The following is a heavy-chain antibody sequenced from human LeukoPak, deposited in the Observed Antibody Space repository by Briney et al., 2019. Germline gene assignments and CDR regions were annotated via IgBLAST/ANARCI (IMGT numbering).Heavy chain of an antibody. CDR1: GYTFTSYY. CDR3: ARGAWGYNYGYHNY. Sequence: ASVKVSCKASGYTFTSYYMHWVRQAPGQGLEWMGIINPSGGSTSYAQKCQGRVTITADESTSTAYMELSSLRSEDTAVYYCARGAWGYNYGYHNYWGQGTLFTVSS. CDR2: INPSGGST. D-gene: IGHD5-18*01. J-gene: IGHJ4*02. V-gene: IGHV1-46*01.